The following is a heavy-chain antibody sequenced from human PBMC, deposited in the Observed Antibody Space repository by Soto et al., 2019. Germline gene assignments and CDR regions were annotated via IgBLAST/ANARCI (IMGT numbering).Heavy chain of an antibody. CDR1: GFIFSSYG. D-gene: IGHD1-26*01. CDR2: ISYDGSNE. V-gene: IGHV3-30*03. CDR3: ATLLWERIIFVGPSVGPGEY. J-gene: IGHJ4*02. Sequence: QEQLVQSGGGVVQPGMSLRLSCAASGFIFSSYGMHWVRQAPGKGLEWVAVISYDGSNEYYADSVQGRFTISRDNSKQRLDLHMNSLRTEDTSVYFCATLLWERIIFVGPSVGPGEYWGQGSLVTVSS.